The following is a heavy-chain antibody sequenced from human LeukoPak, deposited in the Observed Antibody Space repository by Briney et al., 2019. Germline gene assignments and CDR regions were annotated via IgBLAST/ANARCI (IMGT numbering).Heavy chain of an antibody. D-gene: IGHD6-19*01. CDR3: ARSHSSGWSSRAIDY. CDR2: ISSSGSTI. Sequence: PGGSLRLSCAASGFTFSDYYMSWIRQAPGKGLEWVSYISSSGSTIYYADSVKGRFTISRDNAKNSLYLQMNSLRAEDTAVYYCARSHSSGWSSRAIDYWGQGTLVTVSS. J-gene: IGHJ4*02. CDR1: GFTFSDYY. V-gene: IGHV3-11*04.